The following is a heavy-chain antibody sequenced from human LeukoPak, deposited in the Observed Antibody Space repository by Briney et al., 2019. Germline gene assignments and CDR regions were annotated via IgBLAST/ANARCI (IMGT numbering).Heavy chain of an antibody. CDR3: AREQTTVTTFGFDP. V-gene: IGHV3-23*01. Sequence: PGGSLRLSCAASGFTFSSYAMSWVRQAPGKGLEWVSGISGSGGSTYYADSVKGRFTISRDNAKNSLYLQMNSLRAEDTAVYYCAREQTTVTTFGFDPWGQGTLVTVSS. CDR1: GFTFSSYA. CDR2: ISGSGGST. J-gene: IGHJ5*02. D-gene: IGHD4-17*01.